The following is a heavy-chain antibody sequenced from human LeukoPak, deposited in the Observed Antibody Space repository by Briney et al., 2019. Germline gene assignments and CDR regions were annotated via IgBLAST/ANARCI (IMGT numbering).Heavy chain of an antibody. CDR1: GGTFSSYA. V-gene: IGHV1-69*13. CDR3: ARVRIYYDFWSGSRLFQH. CDR2: IIPIFGTA. Sequence: SVKVSCKASGGTFSSYAISWVRQAPGQGLEWMGGIIPIFGTANYAQKFQGRVTITADESTSTAYMELSSLRSEDTAVYYCARVRIYYDFWSGSRLFQHWGQGTLVTVSS. D-gene: IGHD3-3*01. J-gene: IGHJ1*01.